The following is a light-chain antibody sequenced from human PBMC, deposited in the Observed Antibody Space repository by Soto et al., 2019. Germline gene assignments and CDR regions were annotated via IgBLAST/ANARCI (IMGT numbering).Light chain of an antibody. V-gene: IGLV2-14*01. J-gene: IGLJ2*01. CDR3: SSYTTSNTVV. Sequence: QSALTQPASVSGSPGQSITISCTGTSSDVGGYKYVSWYQQHPGKAPQLIIYDVSNRPSGVSNRFSGSKSGNTASLTISGLQADDEADYYCSSYTTSNTVVFGGGTKLTVL. CDR1: SSDVGGYKY. CDR2: DVS.